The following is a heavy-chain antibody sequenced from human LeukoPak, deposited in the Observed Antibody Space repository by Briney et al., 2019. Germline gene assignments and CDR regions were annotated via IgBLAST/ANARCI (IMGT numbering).Heavy chain of an antibody. D-gene: IGHD5-18*01. Sequence: ASVKVSCKASGYTFTSYGISWVRQAPGQGLEWMGWISAYNGNTNYAQKLQGRVTMTTDTSTSTAYMELRSLRSDDTAIYHCAKVPTSVVTLQYYYMDVWGKGITVTVSS. CDR3: AKVPTSVVTLQYYYMDV. J-gene: IGHJ6*03. CDR2: ISAYNGNT. V-gene: IGHV1-18*01. CDR1: GYTFTSYG.